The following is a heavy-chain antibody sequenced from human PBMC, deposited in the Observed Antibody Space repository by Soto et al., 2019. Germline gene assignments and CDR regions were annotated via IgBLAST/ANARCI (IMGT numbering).Heavy chain of an antibody. V-gene: IGHV7-4-1*01. CDR1: GYTFTSYA. D-gene: IGHD3-9*01. Sequence: GASVKVSCKASGYTFTSYAMNWVRQAPGQGLEWMGWINTNTGNPTYAQGFTGRFVFSLDTSVSTAYLQICSLKAEDTAVYYCASNYDILTGYSPYYYYGMDVWGQGTTVTVSS. CDR2: INTNTGNP. J-gene: IGHJ6*02. CDR3: ASNYDILTGYSPYYYYGMDV.